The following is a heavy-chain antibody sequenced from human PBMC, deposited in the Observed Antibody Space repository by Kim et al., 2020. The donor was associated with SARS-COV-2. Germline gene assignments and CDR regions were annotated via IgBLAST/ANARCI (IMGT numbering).Heavy chain of an antibody. CDR2: IWHDGSKN. CDR1: GFRFSSYG. V-gene: IGHV3-33*06. J-gene: IGHJ5*02. CDR3: SKVQIILGFDP. Sequence: GGSLRLSCVASGFRFSSYGMQWVRQAPGRGLEWLAMIWHDGSKNYYADSVKVRFTISRDNSKNTLYLQMNSLRAEDTGVSYCSKVQIILGFDPWGQGTQGTLS.